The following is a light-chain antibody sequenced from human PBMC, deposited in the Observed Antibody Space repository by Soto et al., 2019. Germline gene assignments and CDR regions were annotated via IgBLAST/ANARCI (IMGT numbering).Light chain of an antibody. CDR2: RNN. V-gene: IGLV1-47*01. Sequence: QSVLTQPPSASGTPGQRVTISWSGSISNIGSNPVYWPQQLRGTAPKLLIFRNNQRPSGVPDRFSDSKSGTSASLAISGLRSEDEADYYCAAWDDSLSVYVFGTGTKVTVL. CDR1: ISNIGSNP. J-gene: IGLJ1*01. CDR3: AAWDDSLSVYV.